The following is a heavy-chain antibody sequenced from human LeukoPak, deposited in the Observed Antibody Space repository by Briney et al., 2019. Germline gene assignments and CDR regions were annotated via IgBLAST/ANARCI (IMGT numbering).Heavy chain of an antibody. Sequence: ASVKVSCKASGYTFTSYYMHWVRQAPGQGLEWMGIINPSGGSTSYAQKFQGRVTMTRDTSTSTVYMELSSLRSEDTAVYYCARSQQGFWSGRDAFDIWGQGTMVTVSS. CDR1: GYTFTSYY. D-gene: IGHD3-3*01. V-gene: IGHV1-46*01. CDR2: INPSGGST. CDR3: ARSQQGFWSGRDAFDI. J-gene: IGHJ3*02.